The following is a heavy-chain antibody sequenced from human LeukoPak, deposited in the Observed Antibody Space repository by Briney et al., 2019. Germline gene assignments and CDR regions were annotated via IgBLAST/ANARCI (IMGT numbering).Heavy chain of an antibody. CDR3: ASPKRYCSGGSCYSGYFDY. D-gene: IGHD2-15*01. Sequence: SETLSLTCTVSGGSISSYYWSWIRQPPGKGLEWIGYIYYSGSTNYNPSLKSRVTISVDTSKNQFSLKLSSVTAADTAVYYCASPKRYCSGGSCYSGYFDYWGQGTLVTVSS. CDR1: GGSISSYY. V-gene: IGHV4-59*08. CDR2: IYYSGST. J-gene: IGHJ4*02.